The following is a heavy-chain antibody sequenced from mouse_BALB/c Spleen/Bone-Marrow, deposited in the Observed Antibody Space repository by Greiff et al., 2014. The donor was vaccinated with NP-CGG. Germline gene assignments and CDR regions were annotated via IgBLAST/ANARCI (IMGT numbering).Heavy chain of an antibody. V-gene: IGHV14-1*02. CDR2: IDPEIGNT. CDR3: ARLFGTRDFDY. CDR1: GFNIKDYF. D-gene: IGHD4-1*01. J-gene: IGHJ2*01. Sequence: EVKLQESGAELVRPGALVKLSCKASGFNIKDYFMHWVKQRPEQGLEWIGWIDPEIGNTLYDPEFQGKASITADTSSNTAYLQLSSLTSEDTAVYYCARLFGTRDFDYWGQGTTLTVSS.